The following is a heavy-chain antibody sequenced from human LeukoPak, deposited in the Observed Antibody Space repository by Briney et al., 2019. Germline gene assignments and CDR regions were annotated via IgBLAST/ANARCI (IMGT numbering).Heavy chain of an antibody. CDR2: FYYSGST. CDR1: GGSITSHY. Sequence: SETLSLTCTVSGGSITSHYWSWIRQPPGKGLEWIGYFYYSGSTSYNPSLESRVTMSVDTSRTHFYLKLSSVTAADTAVYYCARSGGRDGYNFGYWGPGTLVTVSS. J-gene: IGHJ4*02. CDR3: ARSGGRDGYNFGY. D-gene: IGHD5-24*01. V-gene: IGHV4-59*08.